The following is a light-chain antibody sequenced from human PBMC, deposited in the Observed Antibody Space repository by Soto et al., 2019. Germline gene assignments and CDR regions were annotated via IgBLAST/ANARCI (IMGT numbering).Light chain of an antibody. Sequence: QSVLTQPASGSGSAGQSITISCTGTSSDVGSYNLVSWYQQHPGKAPKLMIYEVSKRPSGVSNRFSGSKSGNTASLTISGLQAEDEADYYCCSYAGSSTPLIFGTGTKVTVL. CDR3: CSYAGSSTPLI. J-gene: IGLJ1*01. CDR1: SSDVGSYNL. CDR2: EVS. V-gene: IGLV2-23*02.